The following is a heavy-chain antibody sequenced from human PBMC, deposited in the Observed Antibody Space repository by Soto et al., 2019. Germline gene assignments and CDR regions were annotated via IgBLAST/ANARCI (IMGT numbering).Heavy chain of an antibody. CDR3: AKDSGGYCSSTSCYAFEY. V-gene: IGHV3-23*01. Sequence: PGGSLRLSCAASGFTFSSYAMSWVRQAPGKGLEWVSAISGSGGSTYYADSVKGRFTISRDNSENTLYLQMNSLRAEDTAVYYCAKDSGGYCSSTSCYAFEYWGQGTLVTVSS. CDR2: ISGSGGST. D-gene: IGHD2-2*01. CDR1: GFTFSSYA. J-gene: IGHJ4*02.